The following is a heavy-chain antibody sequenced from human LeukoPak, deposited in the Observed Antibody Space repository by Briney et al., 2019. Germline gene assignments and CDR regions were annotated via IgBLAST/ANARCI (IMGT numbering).Heavy chain of an antibody. CDR3: AKDLPNPAVAGTNDAFDI. Sequence: GGSLRLSCAASGFTFSSYAMSWVRQAPGKGLEWVSAISGSGGSTYYADSVKGRFTISRDNSKNTLYLQMNSLRAEDTAVYYYAKDLPNPAVAGTNDAFDIWGQGTMVTVSS. CDR1: GFTFSSYA. J-gene: IGHJ3*02. V-gene: IGHV3-23*01. D-gene: IGHD6-19*01. CDR2: ISGSGGST.